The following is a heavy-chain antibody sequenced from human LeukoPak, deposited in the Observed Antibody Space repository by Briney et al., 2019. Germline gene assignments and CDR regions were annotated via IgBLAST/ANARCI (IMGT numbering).Heavy chain of an antibody. CDR3: AKGGSFRAFDY. D-gene: IGHD6-13*01. Sequence: GGSLRLSCAASGFTFSSYWMQWVRQVPGKGLVWVSRMNSDGSSTSYADSVKGRFTISRDNSKNTLYLQMNSLRADDTALYYCAKGGSFRAFDYWGQGTLVTVSS. V-gene: IGHV3-74*01. CDR1: GFTFSSYW. J-gene: IGHJ4*02. CDR2: MNSDGSST.